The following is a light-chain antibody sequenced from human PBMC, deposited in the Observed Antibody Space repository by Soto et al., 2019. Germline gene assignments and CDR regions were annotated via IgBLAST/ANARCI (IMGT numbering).Light chain of an antibody. Sequence: QSALTRTPSASGSPGQSVTISCTGTSSDVGGYNYVSWYQQHPGKAPKLMIYEVSKRPSGVPDRFSGSKSGNTASLTVSGLQAEDEADYYCSSYAGSNNLVFGGGTKLTVL. V-gene: IGLV2-8*01. J-gene: IGLJ3*02. CDR2: EVS. CDR3: SSYAGSNNLV. CDR1: SSDVGGYNY.